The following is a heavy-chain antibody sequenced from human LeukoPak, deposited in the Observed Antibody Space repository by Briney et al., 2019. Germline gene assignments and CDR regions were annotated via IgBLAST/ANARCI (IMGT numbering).Heavy chain of an antibody. CDR3: AREGLEGNGYNYFGY. V-gene: IGHV1-2*02. CDR2: INPNSGGT. Sequence: ASVKVSCKASGYTFTGYYMHWVRQAPGQGLEWMGWINPNSGGTNYAQKFQGRVTMTRDTSISTAYMELSRLRSDDTAVYYCAREGLEGNGYNYFGYWGQGTLATVSS. CDR1: GYTFTGYY. D-gene: IGHD5-24*01. J-gene: IGHJ4*02.